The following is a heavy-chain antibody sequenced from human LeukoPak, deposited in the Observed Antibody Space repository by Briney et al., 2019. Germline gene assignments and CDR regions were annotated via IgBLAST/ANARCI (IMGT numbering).Heavy chain of an antibody. D-gene: IGHD5-18*01. V-gene: IGHV1-69*05. CDR3: ARGSEDTGMANYYYYYMDV. J-gene: IGHJ6*03. CDR1: GCTFSSYV. Sequence: SVNVSCKASGCTFSSYVIRWVRQAPGQGLAGVGGIFPIFGTANYAQKFQGSVTITTDESTSTAYMELSSLRSEDTAVYYCARGSEDTGMANYYYYYMDVWGKGTTVTVSS. CDR2: IFPIFGTA.